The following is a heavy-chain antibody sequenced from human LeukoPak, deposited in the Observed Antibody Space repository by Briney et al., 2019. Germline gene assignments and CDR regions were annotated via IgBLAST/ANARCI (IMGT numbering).Heavy chain of an antibody. D-gene: IGHD3-9*01. CDR1: GGPIGTYY. V-gene: IGHV4-34*01. CDR2: INHSGST. J-gene: IGHJ5*02. Sequence: PSETLSLTCTVSGGPIGTYYWSWIRQPPGKGLEWIGEINHSGSTNYNPSLKSRVTISVDTSKNQFSLKLSSVTAADTAVYYCARLEIQMGNYDILTGSKDDNWFDPWGQGTLVTVSS. CDR3: ARLEIQMGNYDILTGSKDDNWFDP.